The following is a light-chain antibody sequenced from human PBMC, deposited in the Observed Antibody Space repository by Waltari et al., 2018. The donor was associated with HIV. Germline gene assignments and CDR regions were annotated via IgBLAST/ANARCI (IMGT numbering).Light chain of an antibody. J-gene: IGLJ3*02. CDR1: GGSIASNY. Sequence: NFMLPQPHSVSESPGKTVTISCTGSGGSIASNYVQWYQQRPGSAPTTVIYEHNQRPSGVPDRFSGSIDSSSNSASLTISGLKTEDEADYYCQSYDSITWVFGGGTKLTVL. CDR2: EHN. V-gene: IGLV6-57*02. CDR3: QSYDSITWV.